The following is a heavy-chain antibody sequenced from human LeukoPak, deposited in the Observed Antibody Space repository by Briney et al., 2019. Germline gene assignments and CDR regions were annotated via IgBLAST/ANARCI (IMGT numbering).Heavy chain of an antibody. D-gene: IGHD6-19*01. CDR1: VRSFSGYY. J-gene: IGHJ4*02. Sequence: PSATLSLTWAVDVRSFSGYYRSWIRQPPWKGLEWMGEINHSGSTNYNPSLKSRVTISVDTSKNQFSLKLSSVTAADTAVYYCASPRSGWYRDFDYWGQGTLVTVSS. CDR3: ASPRSGWYRDFDY. V-gene: IGHV4-34*01. CDR2: INHSGST.